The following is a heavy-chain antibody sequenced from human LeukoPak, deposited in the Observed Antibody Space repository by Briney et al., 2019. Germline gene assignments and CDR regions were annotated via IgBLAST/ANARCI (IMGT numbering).Heavy chain of an antibody. J-gene: IGHJ4*02. CDR2: ISAYNGNT. Sequence: GASVKVSCKASGGTFSSYAISWVRQAPGQGLEWMGWISAYNGNTNYAQKLQGRVTMTTDTSTSTAYMELRSLRSDDTAVYYCARVVPGSLDYWGQGTLVTVSS. CDR3: ARVVPGSLDY. D-gene: IGHD3-10*01. CDR1: GGTFSSYA. V-gene: IGHV1-18*01.